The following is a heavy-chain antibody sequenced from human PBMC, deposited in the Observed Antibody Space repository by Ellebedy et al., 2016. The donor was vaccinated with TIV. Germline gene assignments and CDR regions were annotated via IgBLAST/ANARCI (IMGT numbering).Heavy chain of an antibody. Sequence: ASVKVSCXTSGFTFGVVPYIHWVRQAPGQRPEWMGCINPNNGVTNYAPKFRGRVTMTRDTPINTVYLDLNTLSSDDTAVYYCAREAAIQLWLRDALDLWGQGTVVIVSS. CDR3: AREAAIQLWLRDALDL. J-gene: IGHJ3*01. CDR1: GFTFGVVPY. V-gene: IGHV1-2*02. D-gene: IGHD5-18*01. CDR2: INPNNGVT.